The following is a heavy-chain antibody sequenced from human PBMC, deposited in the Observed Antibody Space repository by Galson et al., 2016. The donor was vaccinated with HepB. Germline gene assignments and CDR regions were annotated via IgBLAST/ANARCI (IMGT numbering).Heavy chain of an antibody. Sequence: SLRLSCAASGFVFSDFSMNWVRQAPGKGLEWISYISSTSTTIYYADSVKGRFSLSRDNSKASVSLHMNTLRDEDTAVYYCARADESAYYLSNWGQGALVTVSS. J-gene: IGHJ4*02. V-gene: IGHV3-48*02. CDR1: GFVFSDFS. CDR2: ISSTSTTI. D-gene: IGHD1-26*01. CDR3: ARADESAYYLSN.